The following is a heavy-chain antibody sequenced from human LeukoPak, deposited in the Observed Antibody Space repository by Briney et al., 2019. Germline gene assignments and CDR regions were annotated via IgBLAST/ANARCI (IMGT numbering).Heavy chain of an antibody. Sequence: GGSLRLSCAASGFTFSSYGMHWVRQAPGKGLEWVAVIWYDGSNKYYADSVKGRFTISRDNSKNTLYLQMNRLRAEDTAVYYCARDRYCSGGSCFLAAFAIWGEGTMVTVYS. J-gene: IGHJ3*02. D-gene: IGHD2-15*01. V-gene: IGHV3-33*01. CDR3: ARDRYCSGGSCFLAAFAI. CDR2: IWYDGSNK. CDR1: GFTFSSYG.